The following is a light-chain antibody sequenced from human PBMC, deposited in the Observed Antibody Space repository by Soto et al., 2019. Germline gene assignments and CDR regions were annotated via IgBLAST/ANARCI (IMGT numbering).Light chain of an antibody. CDR1: QSISSW. CDR2: AAS. CDR3: QQRSN. V-gene: IGKV1-5*01. J-gene: IGKJ5*01. Sequence: IQMTPSPSTLSASVGDRVTITCRASQSISSWLAWYQQKPGKAPKLLIYAASSLQSGVPSRFSGSGSGTDFTFTISSLEPEDFAVYYCQQRSNFGQVTRLEIK.